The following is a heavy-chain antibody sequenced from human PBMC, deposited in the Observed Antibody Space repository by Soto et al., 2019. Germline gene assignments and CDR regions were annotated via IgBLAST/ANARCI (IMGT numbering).Heavy chain of an antibody. Sequence: QVELVESGGGLVEPGGSLRLSCAASGFRFSDHYMTWIRQAPGKGLEWVSKISGGGSTTYYADSVKGRFTVSRDNAKNSLYLQMNSLTAEDTAVYYCAGDPYYYASGFWGQGTLVTVSS. D-gene: IGHD3-10*01. CDR2: ISGGGSTT. J-gene: IGHJ4*02. CDR3: AGDPYYYASGF. V-gene: IGHV3-11*01. CDR1: GFRFSDHY.